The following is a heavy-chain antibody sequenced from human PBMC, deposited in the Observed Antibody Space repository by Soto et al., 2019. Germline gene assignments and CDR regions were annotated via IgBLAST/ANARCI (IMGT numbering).Heavy chain of an antibody. J-gene: IGHJ4*02. CDR1: GGSISSYY. CDR3: ARHNYDLNFDY. D-gene: IGHD3-16*01. CDR2: IYYSGST. V-gene: IGHV4-59*08. Sequence: SETLSLTCTVSGGSISSYYWSWIRQPPGKGLEWIGYIYYSGSTNYNPSLKSRVTISVDTSKNQFSLKLSSLTAADTAMYYCARHNYDLNFDYWGQGTLVTVS.